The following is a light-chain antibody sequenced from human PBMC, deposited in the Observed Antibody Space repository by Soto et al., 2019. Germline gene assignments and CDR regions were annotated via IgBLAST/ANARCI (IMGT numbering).Light chain of an antibody. V-gene: IGKV1-5*01. CDR2: DAS. J-gene: IGKJ2*03. Sequence: DIQMTQSPSTLSASVGDRVTITCRSSQSISNWLAWYQQKPGKAPKVLIYDASSLKSGVPSRFSGSGSGTEFTLTINSLQPDDFATYYCQHYNGRFGQGTRLEI. CDR1: QSISNW. CDR3: QHYNGR.